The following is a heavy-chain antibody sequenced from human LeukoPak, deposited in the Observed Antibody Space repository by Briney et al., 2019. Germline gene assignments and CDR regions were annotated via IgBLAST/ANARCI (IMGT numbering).Heavy chain of an antibody. CDR3: TRDNFWSGYSTFDY. CDR1: GFTFGGYA. Sequence: GGSLRLSCTASGFTFGGYAMSWVRQAPGKGLEWVGFIRSKAYGGTTEYAASVKGRFTISRDDSKSIACLQMNSLKTEDTAVYYCTRDNFWSGYSTFDYWGQGTLVTVSS. J-gene: IGHJ4*02. V-gene: IGHV3-49*04. D-gene: IGHD3-3*01. CDR2: IRSKAYGGTT.